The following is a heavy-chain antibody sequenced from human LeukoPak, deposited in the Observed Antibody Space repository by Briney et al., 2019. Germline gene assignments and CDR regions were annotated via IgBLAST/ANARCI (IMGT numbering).Heavy chain of an antibody. CDR3: ARAYDFPLEGYYYMDV. D-gene: IGHD3-3*01. CDR1: GGSISSGSYY. Sequence: SETLSLTCTVSGGSISSGSYYWSWIRQPAGKGLEWIGRIYTSGSTNYNPSLKSRVTISVDTSKNQFSLKLSPVTAADTAVYYCARAYDFPLEGYYYMDVWGKGTTVTVSS. V-gene: IGHV4-61*02. CDR2: IYTSGST. J-gene: IGHJ6*03.